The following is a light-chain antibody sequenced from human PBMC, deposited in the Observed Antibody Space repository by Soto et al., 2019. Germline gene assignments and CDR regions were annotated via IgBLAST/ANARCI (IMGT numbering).Light chain of an antibody. J-gene: IGKJ3*01. CDR3: QQYNDWAPFT. CDR2: GAS. Sequence: EIVMTQSPATLSVSPGERATLSCRASQSVSSNLAWYQQKPGQAPRLLIYGASTRATGIPARFSGRGSGTDFTLTISSLQSEDVAVYYCQQYNDWAPFTFGPGTKVDIK. CDR1: QSVSSN. V-gene: IGKV3-15*01.